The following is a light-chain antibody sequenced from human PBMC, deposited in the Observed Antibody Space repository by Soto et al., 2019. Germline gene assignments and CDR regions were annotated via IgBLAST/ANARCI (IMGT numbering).Light chain of an antibody. CDR2: EVS. CDR1: SRYVGGYNY. J-gene: IGLJ1*01. CDR3: SLYTSSSTYV. V-gene: IGLV2-14*01. Sequence: SVLTQPASLSGAPGQSIAISCTGTSRYVGGYNYVSWYQQLPGKAPKLMIYEVSNRPSGVPDRFSGSKSGNTASLTISGLQAEDEADYYCSLYTSSSTYVFGTGTKVTVL.